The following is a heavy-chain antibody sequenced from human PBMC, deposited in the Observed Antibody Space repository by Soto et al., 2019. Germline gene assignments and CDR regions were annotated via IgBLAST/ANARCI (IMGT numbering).Heavy chain of an antibody. CDR2: IYYSGST. J-gene: IGHJ6*02. Sequence: NPSETLSLTCTVSGGSISSGGYYWSWIRQHPGKGLEWIGYIYYSGSTYYNPSLKSRVTISVDTSKNQFSLKLSSVTAADTAVYYCARSPIYMTTVTTGYYYYGMDVWGHGTTVTVSS. V-gene: IGHV4-31*03. CDR3: ARSPIYMTTVTTGYYYYGMDV. CDR1: GGSISSGGYY. D-gene: IGHD4-17*01.